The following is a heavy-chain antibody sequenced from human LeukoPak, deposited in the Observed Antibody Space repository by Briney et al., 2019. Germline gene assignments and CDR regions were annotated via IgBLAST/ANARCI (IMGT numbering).Heavy chain of an antibody. D-gene: IGHD3-22*01. Sequence: SETLSLTCTVSGGSISSYYWSWIRQPAGKGLEWIGRIYTSGSNNYNPSLKSRVTMSVDTSKNQFSMKLSSVTAADTAVYYCAREEGYDSSGYADYWGQGTLVTVSS. J-gene: IGHJ4*02. CDR1: GGSISSYY. V-gene: IGHV4-4*07. CDR2: IYTSGSN. CDR3: AREEGYDSSGYADY.